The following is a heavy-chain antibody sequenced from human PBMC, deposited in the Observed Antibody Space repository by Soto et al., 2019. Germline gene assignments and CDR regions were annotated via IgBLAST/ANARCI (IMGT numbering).Heavy chain of an antibody. CDR2: IYHSGST. CDR3: ARLEGVVVPPRWFDP. Sequence: SETLSLTCAVSGGSISSSNWWSWVRQPPGKGLEWIGEIYHSGSTNYNPSLKSRVTISVDKSKNQFSLKLSSVTAADTAVYYCARLEGVVVPPRWFDPWGQGTLITVSS. J-gene: IGHJ5*02. D-gene: IGHD2-2*01. CDR1: GGSISSSNW. V-gene: IGHV4-4*02.